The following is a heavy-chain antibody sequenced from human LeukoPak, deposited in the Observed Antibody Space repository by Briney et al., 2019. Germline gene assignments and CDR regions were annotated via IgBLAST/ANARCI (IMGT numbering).Heavy chain of an antibody. J-gene: IGHJ4*02. D-gene: IGHD6-13*01. CDR1: GYTFTSYG. Sequence: ASVKVSCKASGYTFTSYGISWVRQAPGQGLEWMGWISAYNGNTNYAQKFQGRVTMTRNTSISTAYMELSSLRSEDTSVYYCARTLHGIAAARIKPYYFDYWGQGTLVTVSS. CDR3: ARTLHGIAAARIKPYYFDY. V-gene: IGHV1-18*01. CDR2: ISAYNGNT.